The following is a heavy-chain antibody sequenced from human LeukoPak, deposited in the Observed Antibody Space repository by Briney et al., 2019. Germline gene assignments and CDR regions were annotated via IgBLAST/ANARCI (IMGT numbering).Heavy chain of an antibody. D-gene: IGHD6-13*01. CDR1: GFTFSSYG. Sequence: QSGGSLRLSCAASGFTFSSYGIHWVRQAPGKGLEWVAVISYDGSNKYYADSVKGRFTISRDNSKNTLYLQMNSLRAEDTAVYYCAKNEAAAGLDYWGQGTLVTVSS. CDR3: AKNEAAAGLDY. V-gene: IGHV3-30*18. CDR2: ISYDGSNK. J-gene: IGHJ4*02.